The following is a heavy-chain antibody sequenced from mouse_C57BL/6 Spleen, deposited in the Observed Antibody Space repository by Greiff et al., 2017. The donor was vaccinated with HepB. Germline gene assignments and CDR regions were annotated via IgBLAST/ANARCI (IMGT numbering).Heavy chain of an antibody. CDR3: ARDYGNYDWFAY. CDR2: ISDGGSYT. D-gene: IGHD2-1*01. CDR1: GFTFSSYA. Sequence: EVKLQESGGGLVKPGGSLKLSCAASGFTFSSYAMSWVRQTPEKRLEWVATISDGGSYTYYPDNVKGRFTISRDNAKNNLYLQMSHLKSEDTAMYYCARDYGNYDWFAYWGQGTLVTVSA. J-gene: IGHJ3*01. V-gene: IGHV5-4*01.